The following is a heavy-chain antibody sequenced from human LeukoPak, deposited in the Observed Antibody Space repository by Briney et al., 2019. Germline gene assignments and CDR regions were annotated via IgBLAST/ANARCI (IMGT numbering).Heavy chain of an antibody. CDR3: ARVGYCSGGSCYLGLYWFDP. Sequence: GWSLRLSCAASGFTFSSYWMSWVRQAPGKGREWVANIKQDGSEKYYVDSVKGRFTISRDNAKNSLYLQMNSLRAEDTAVYYCARVGYCSGGSCYLGLYWFDPWGQGTLVTVSS. CDR2: IKQDGSEK. CDR1: GFTFSSYW. D-gene: IGHD2-15*01. J-gene: IGHJ5*02. V-gene: IGHV3-7*01.